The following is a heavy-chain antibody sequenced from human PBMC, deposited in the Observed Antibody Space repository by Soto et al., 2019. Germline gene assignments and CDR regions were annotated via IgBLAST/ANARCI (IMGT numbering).Heavy chain of an antibody. Sequence: QVQLVQSGAEVKRPGASVKVSCKASGYTFTNYYMHWVRQAPGQGLEWMGVIHYSGATRTYAQKFQGRVTMASQTSTTTDYVELSSLTSENTAVYYCARVRPDLATIGSFDYWSQGTLVTVSS. V-gene: IGHV1-46*03. CDR2: IHYSGATR. CDR1: GYTFTNYY. J-gene: IGHJ4*02. CDR3: ARVRPDLATIGSFDY.